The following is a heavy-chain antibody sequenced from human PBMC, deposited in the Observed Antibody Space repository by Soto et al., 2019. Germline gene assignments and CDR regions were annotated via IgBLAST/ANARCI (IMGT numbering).Heavy chain of an antibody. D-gene: IGHD4-17*01. Sequence: PGGSLRLSCEGSGFTFSSYAMSWVRQAPWKGLEWVSAISGSGGSTYYADSVKGRFTISRDNSKNTLYLQMNSLRAEDTAVYYCAKSPGFYGDYSYYYYGMDVWAQGSTVTVSS. V-gene: IGHV3-23*01. CDR2: ISGSGGST. CDR3: AKSPGFYGDYSYYYYGMDV. CDR1: GFTFSSYA. J-gene: IGHJ6*01.